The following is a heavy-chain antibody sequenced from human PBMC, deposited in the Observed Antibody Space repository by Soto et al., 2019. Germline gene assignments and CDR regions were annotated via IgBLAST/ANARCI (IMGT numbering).Heavy chain of an antibody. J-gene: IGHJ4*02. CDR1: GFTVSNNY. D-gene: IGHD4-4*01. CDR3: ARNGWGMATVGM. Sequence: EVQLVESGGGLVQPGGSLRLSCAASGFTVSNNYMIWFRLPPGKGLEWVSLIYSGGTTYYADSVKGRFTISRDNSKNSLYLQMNSLRVEDTAVYYCARNGWGMATVGMWGPGPLVTVS. CDR2: IYSGGTT. V-gene: IGHV3-53*01.